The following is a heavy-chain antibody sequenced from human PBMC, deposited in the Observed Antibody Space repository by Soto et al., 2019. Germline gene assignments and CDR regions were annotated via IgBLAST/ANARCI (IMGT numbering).Heavy chain of an antibody. CDR1: GLTFSNYA. Sequence: GRSLRLSCATSGLTFSNYAMSWVRQAPGGGLEWVSSMSGSSSTTYYADSVRGRFTICRDRSKNTLYLQTSSLRAEDTALYYCAKNQERELPRVIDFWGQGTLVTVSS. J-gene: IGHJ4*02. D-gene: IGHD5-18*01. V-gene: IGHV3-23*01. CDR2: MSGSSSTT. CDR3: AKNQERELPRVIDF.